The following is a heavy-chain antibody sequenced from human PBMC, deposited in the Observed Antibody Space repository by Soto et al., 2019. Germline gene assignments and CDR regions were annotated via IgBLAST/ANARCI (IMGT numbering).Heavy chain of an antibody. CDR2: MNPESGST. D-gene: IGHD3-9*01. J-gene: IGHJ6*02. Sequence: QEQLVQSGAEVKKPGASVKISCKASGYTFNTYDINWVRQATGQGLEWIGWMNPESGSTGFAQSYQGRITLTGNTSINTVYMEVSSLTNEDTAVYFCARSGATGYYSTHYYGMDVWGPGTTVTVSS. V-gene: IGHV1-8*01. CDR3: ARSGATGYYSTHYYGMDV. CDR1: GYTFNTYD.